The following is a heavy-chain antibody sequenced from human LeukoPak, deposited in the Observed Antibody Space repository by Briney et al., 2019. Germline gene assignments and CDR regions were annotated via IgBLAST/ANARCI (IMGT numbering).Heavy chain of an antibody. V-gene: IGHV3-30*02. CDR1: GFTFSSYG. CDR3: AKEYGYDYNYFYSMDV. Sequence: GGSLRLSCAASGFTFSSYGIHWVRQAPGKGLEGVAFIRYDGSNKYHADSVKGRFTISRDNSKNTVYLQMNSLRAEDTAVYFCAKEYGYDYNYFYSMDVWGKGTTVTISS. D-gene: IGHD1-1*01. CDR2: IRYDGSNK. J-gene: IGHJ6*03.